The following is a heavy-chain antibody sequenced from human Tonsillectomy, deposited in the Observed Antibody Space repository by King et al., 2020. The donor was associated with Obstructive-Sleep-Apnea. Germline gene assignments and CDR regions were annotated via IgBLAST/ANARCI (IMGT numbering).Heavy chain of an antibody. D-gene: IGHD3-16*01. Sequence: VRLQESGPGVVKPSQTLSLTCTVSGGSIRSGDYYWNWIRQHPVKGLEWIVYIYNTGSTFYNPSLKSRFTISLDTSKNQFSLKLTSVAAADTAVYYCATGPARWGGGLPAFDIWGQGTLVTVSS. CDR2: IYNTGST. V-gene: IGHV4-31*04. J-gene: IGHJ3*02. CDR1: GGSIRSGDYY. CDR3: ATGPARWGGGLPAFDI.